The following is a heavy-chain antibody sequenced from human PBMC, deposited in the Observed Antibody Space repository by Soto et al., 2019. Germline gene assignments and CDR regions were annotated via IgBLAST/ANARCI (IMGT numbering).Heavy chain of an antibody. J-gene: IGHJ6*02. CDR3: ARIASAGRGWDV. CDR1: GFTFSSYW. D-gene: IGHD6-13*01. V-gene: IGHV3-7*01. Sequence: EVQLVESGGGLVPPGGSLRLSCAASGFTFSSYWMSWVRQAPVKGLEWVGNIKQDGSEKNYVDFVKGRFTISRDNAKNSLYLQMNSLRAEDTAVHYCARIASAGRGWDVWGQGTTVVVSS. CDR2: IKQDGSEK.